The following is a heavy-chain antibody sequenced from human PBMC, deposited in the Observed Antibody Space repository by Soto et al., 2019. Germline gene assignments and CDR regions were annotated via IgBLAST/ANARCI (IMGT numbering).Heavy chain of an antibody. D-gene: IGHD6-6*01. CDR2: ISWNSGNI. CDR3: AKDTYSSSPYYMDV. CDR1: GFTFDAYA. J-gene: IGHJ6*03. V-gene: IGHV3-9*01. Sequence: EVQLVESGGGLVQPGRSLRLSCAASGFTFDAYAMHWVRQVPGKGLEWVSGISWNSGNIGYADSVKGRFTISRDNAKNSLYLQMNSLRVEDTALYYCAKDTYSSSPYYMDVWGKGTTVTVSS.